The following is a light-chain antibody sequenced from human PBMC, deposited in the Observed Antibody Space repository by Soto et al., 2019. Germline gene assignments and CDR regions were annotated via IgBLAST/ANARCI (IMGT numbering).Light chain of an antibody. CDR2: SAS. V-gene: IGKV1-27*01. J-gene: IGKJ4*01. Sequence: DIQMTQSPSTLSASVGDRVTITCRASQSISSWLAWYQQQPGKVPKLLIYSASTLHSGVPSRFSGSGSGTDFTLTISSLQPEDVGTYYCQRYDDAPLTFGGGTKVEIK. CDR1: QSISSW. CDR3: QRYDDAPLT.